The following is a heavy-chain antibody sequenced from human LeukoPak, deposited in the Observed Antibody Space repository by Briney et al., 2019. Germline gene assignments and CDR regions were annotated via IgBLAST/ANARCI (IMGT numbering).Heavy chain of an antibody. D-gene: IGHD1-26*01. J-gene: IGHJ4*02. CDR3: LRQGVGSPPR. V-gene: IGHV3-53*05. Sequence: GGSLRLSCAASGFTVTGDDMNWDRQAPGKGLEWVSLIYAGGGGSAYYADSVRGRFTGSRDDSKNTLDLQMNSLKPDDTAIYYCLRQGVGSPPRWGQGTLVTVSS. CDR1: GFTVTGDD. CDR2: IYAGGGGSA.